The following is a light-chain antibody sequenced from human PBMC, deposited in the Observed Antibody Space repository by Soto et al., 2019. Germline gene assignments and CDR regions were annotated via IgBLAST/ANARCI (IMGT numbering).Light chain of an antibody. CDR1: SSDVGGYNF. CDR2: EVS. CDR3: SSYSSSTPYV. Sequence: QSVLTQPASVSGSPGQSITISFTGASSDVGGYNFVSWYQQHPGEAPKLIIYEVSNRPSGASYRFSGSKSGNTASLTISGLQAEDEADYYCSSYSSSTPYVFGTANKVTV. J-gene: IGLJ1*01. V-gene: IGLV2-14*01.